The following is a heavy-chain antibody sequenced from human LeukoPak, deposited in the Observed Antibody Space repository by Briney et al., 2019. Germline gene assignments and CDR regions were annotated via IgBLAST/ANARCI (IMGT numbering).Heavy chain of an antibody. CDR1: GDSVSSNSAA. J-gene: IGHJ4*02. V-gene: IGHV6-1*01. Sequence: SQTLSLTCALSGDSVSSNSAAWNWIRQSPSRGLEWLGRTYYRSKWYNDYAVSVKSRITINPDTSKNQFSLQLNSVTPEDTAVYYCAREYPVMVGATGSSDYWGQGTLVTVSS. D-gene: IGHD1-26*01. CDR2: TYYRSKWYN. CDR3: AREYPVMVGATGSSDY.